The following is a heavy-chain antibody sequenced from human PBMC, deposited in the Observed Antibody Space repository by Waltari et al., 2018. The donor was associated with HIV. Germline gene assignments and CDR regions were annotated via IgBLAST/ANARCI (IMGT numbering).Heavy chain of an antibody. Sequence: QLQLQESGPGLVKPSETLSLTCTVSGDSISNSNYFWGWIRKPPGKGLEWIGRIYYRGSTYYNPSLKRRVTISVDTSKNQFSLKVNSVTAAETAVYYCARHALRVGAAYWSFDLWGRGTLVTVSS. CDR2: IYYRGST. D-gene: IGHD1-26*01. J-gene: IGHJ2*01. V-gene: IGHV4-39*01. CDR3: ARHALRVGAAYWSFDL. CDR1: GDSISNSNYF.